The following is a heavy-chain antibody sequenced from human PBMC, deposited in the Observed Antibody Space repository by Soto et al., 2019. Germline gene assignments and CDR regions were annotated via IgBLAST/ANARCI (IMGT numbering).Heavy chain of an antibody. V-gene: IGHV5-10-1*01. D-gene: IGHD2-15*01. CDR1: GYSFTSYW. CDR3: ARRKYCSGGSCYSSDAFDI. J-gene: IGHJ3*02. Sequence: PGEFLKISCKGSGYSFTSYWISWVRQMPGEGLEWMGRIDPSDSYTNYSPSFQGHVTISADKSISTAYLQWSSLKASDTAMYYCARRKYCSGGSCYSSDAFDIWGQGTMVTVSS. CDR2: IDPSDSYT.